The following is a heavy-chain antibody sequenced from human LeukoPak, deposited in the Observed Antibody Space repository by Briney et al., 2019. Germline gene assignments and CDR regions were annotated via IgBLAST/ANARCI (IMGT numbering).Heavy chain of an antibody. V-gene: IGHV3-23*01. CDR3: AKAGYYDSSGYLRGGNYFDY. CDR1: GFTVSSNY. D-gene: IGHD3-22*01. CDR2: ISGSGGST. Sequence: GGSLRLSCAASGFTVSSNYMSWVRQAPGKGLEGGSAISGSGGSTYNADSVKGRFTISRDNSKNTLYLQMNSLRAEDTAVYYCAKAGYYDSSGYLRGGNYFDYWGQGTLVTVSS. J-gene: IGHJ4*02.